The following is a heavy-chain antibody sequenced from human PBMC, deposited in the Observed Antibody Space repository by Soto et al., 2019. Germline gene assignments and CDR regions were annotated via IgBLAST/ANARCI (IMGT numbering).Heavy chain of an antibody. CDR2: INQDGSAK. Sequence: EVRMVASGGGVVQPGESLRLSCAASGFTFSNQWMSWVRQAPGKGLEWVANINQDGSAKSHVDSVEGRFTISSDNAKNSLYLQMNTLRVEDTAVYYCARGPFWGQGTLVTVSS. CDR3: ARGPF. J-gene: IGHJ4*02. D-gene: IGHD3-3*02. CDR1: GFTFSNQW. V-gene: IGHV3-7*01.